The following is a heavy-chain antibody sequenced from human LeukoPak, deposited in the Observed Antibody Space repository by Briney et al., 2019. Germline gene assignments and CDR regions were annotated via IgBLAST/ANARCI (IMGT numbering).Heavy chain of an antibody. CDR1: GGSISSSSYY. V-gene: IGHV4-61*05. CDR2: VHYSRST. J-gene: IGHJ6*03. CDR3: AREVADYGGYYYYHYMDV. D-gene: IGHD4-23*01. Sequence: SETLSLTCTVSGGSISSSSYYWGWIRQPPGKGLEWIGYVHYSRSTNYNPSLKSRVTMSVDTSKNQFSLKLSSVTAADTAMYYCAREVADYGGYYYYHYMDVWGKGTTVTISS.